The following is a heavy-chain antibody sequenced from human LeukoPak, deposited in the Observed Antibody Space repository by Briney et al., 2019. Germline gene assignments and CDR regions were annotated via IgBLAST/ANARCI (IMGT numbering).Heavy chain of an antibody. V-gene: IGHV3-33*01. CDR1: GFTFSSHG. D-gene: IGHD7-27*01. CDR2: IWYDGSNK. CDR3: VRWGSGKVMDV. J-gene: IGHJ6*04. Sequence: PGGSLRLSCAASGFTFSSHGMHWVRQAPGKGLEWVAVIWYDGSNKYYADSVKGRFTISRDNSKNMLYVEMNSLRAEDTAVYYCVRWGSGKVMDVWGKGTTVTVSP.